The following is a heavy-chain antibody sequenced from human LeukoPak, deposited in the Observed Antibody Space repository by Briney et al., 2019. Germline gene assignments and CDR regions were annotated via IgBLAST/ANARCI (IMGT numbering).Heavy chain of an antibody. CDR3: ARGSPYDYVWGSYRPNWFDP. J-gene: IGHJ5*02. D-gene: IGHD3-16*02. Sequence: KTSETLSLTCAVYGGSFSGYYWSWIRQPPGKGLEWIGEINHSGSTNYNPSLKSRVTISVDTSKNQFSLKLSSVTAADTAVYYCARGSPYDYVWGSYRPNWFDPWGQGTLVTVSS. V-gene: IGHV4-34*01. CDR1: GGSFSGYY. CDR2: INHSGST.